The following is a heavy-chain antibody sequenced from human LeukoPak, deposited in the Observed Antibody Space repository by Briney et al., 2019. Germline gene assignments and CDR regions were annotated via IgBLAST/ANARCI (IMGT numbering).Heavy chain of an antibody. CDR1: GFTFSAYW. Sequence: GGSLRLSCAATGFTFSAYWMSWVRQAPGKGVEWVANIKQDGSEGKYVDSVKGRLTISRDNAKNTLYLQMNSLRAEDTAVYYCARDQAAAGRGGVWWGQGTLVTVSS. CDR2: IKQDGSEG. CDR3: ARDQAAAGRGGVW. J-gene: IGHJ4*02. V-gene: IGHV3-7*01. D-gene: IGHD6-13*01.